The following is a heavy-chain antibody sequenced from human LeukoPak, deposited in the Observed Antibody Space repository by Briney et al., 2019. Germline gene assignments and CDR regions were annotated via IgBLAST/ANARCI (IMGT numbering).Heavy chain of an antibody. V-gene: IGHV3-53*01. CDR2: IYSGGST. Sequence: PGGSLRLSCAASGFTVSSNYMSWVRQAPGKGLEWVSVIYSGGSTYYADSVKGRFTISRDNAKNSLYLQMNSLRAEDTAVYYCAREGPYSSGWYVLWGQGTLVTVSS. J-gene: IGHJ4*02. D-gene: IGHD6-19*01. CDR1: GFTVSSNY. CDR3: AREGPYSSGWYVL.